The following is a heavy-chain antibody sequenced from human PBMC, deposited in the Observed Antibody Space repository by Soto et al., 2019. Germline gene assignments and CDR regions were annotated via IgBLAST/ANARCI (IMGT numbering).Heavy chain of an antibody. D-gene: IGHD5-18*01. CDR3: ARGYSYGYGGSWFDP. V-gene: IGHV1-2*04. CDR2: INPNSGGT. CDR1: GYTLTGYY. J-gene: IGHJ5*02. Sequence: QVQLVQSGAEVKKPGASVKVSCKASGYTLTGYYMHWVRQAPGQGLEWMGWINPNSGGTNYAQKFQGWVTMTRDTSISTAYMELSRLRSDDTAVYYCARGYSYGYGGSWFDPWGQGTLVTVSS.